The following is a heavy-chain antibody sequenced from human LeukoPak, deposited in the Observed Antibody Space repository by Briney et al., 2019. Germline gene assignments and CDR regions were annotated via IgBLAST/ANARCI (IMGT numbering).Heavy chain of an antibody. D-gene: IGHD3-10*01. Sequence: GGSLRLSCAASGFTFSDYYMSWLRQAPGKGLEWVSYISSSGGTIYYADSVKGRFTISRDNAKNSLFLQMNSLRAEDTAVYYCARPMEGYSGSGRWYFDYWGQGNGVTVSS. CDR2: ISSSGGTI. V-gene: IGHV3-11*04. CDR3: ARPMEGYSGSGRWYFDY. J-gene: IGHJ4*02. CDR1: GFTFSDYY.